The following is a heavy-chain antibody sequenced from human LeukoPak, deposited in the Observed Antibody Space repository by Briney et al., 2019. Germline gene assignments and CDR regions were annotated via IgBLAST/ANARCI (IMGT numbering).Heavy chain of an antibody. CDR1: GGSISSYY. CDR2: IYTSGST. Sequence: SETLSLTCTVSGGSISSYYWSWIRQPAGKGLEWIGRIYTSGSTNYNPSLKSRVTMSVDTSKNQFSLKLSSVTAADTAVYYCARDITTGIAAATKGGWFDPWGQGTLVTVSS. D-gene: IGHD6-13*01. J-gene: IGHJ5*02. CDR3: ARDITTGIAAATKGGWFDP. V-gene: IGHV4-4*07.